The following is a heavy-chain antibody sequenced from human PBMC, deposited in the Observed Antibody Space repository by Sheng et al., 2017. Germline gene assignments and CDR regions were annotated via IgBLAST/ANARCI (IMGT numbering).Heavy chain of an antibody. D-gene: IGHD2-2*01. CDR1: GFTFKNYA. J-gene: IGHJ4*02. V-gene: IGHV3-23*04. Sequence: EVQLVESGGGLVQPGGSLRLSCAASGFTFKNYAMSWVRQAPGKGLEWVSSVSGSGGSTYYADSVQGRFSISRDNFKNTVYLQINNLRAEDMALYFCLRDLDIVVVPAVGDYWGQGTLVTVSA. CDR3: LRDLDIVVVPAVGDY. CDR2: VSGSGGST.